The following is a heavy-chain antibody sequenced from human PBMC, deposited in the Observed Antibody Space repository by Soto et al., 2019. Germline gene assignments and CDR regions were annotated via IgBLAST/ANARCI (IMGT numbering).Heavy chain of an antibody. V-gene: IGHV4-59*01. J-gene: IGHJ4*02. CDR3: ARRWGTYFDY. D-gene: IGHD7-27*01. CDR2: IYHSGST. CDR1: GVSISSYS. Sequence: SETLSLTCTVSGVSISSYSWSWIRQPPGKGLEWIGYIYHSGSTYYNPSLKSRVTISVDTSKNQFSLKLSSVTAADTAVDDCARRWGTYFDYWGQGTLVTVSS.